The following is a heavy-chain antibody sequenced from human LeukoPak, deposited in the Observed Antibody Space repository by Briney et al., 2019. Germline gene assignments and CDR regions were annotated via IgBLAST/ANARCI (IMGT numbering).Heavy chain of an antibody. CDR2: IDPSDSST. Sequence: GESLRISCKGSEYNFGTYWISWVRQMPGKGLEWMGKIDPSDSSTNYSPSFEGHVTISADKSTNTAYLQWSSLKASDTAMYFCARLSDYWGQGTLVTVSS. CDR3: ARLSDY. V-gene: IGHV5-10-1*01. J-gene: IGHJ4*02. CDR1: EYNFGTYW.